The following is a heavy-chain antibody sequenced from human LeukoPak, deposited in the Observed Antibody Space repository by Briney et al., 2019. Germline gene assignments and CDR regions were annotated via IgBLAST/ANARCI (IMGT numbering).Heavy chain of an antibody. Sequence: GGSLRLSCAASGFTFSSYGMHWVRQAPGKGLEWVAVISYGGSNKYYADSVKGRFTISRDNSKNTLYLQMNSLRAEDTAVYYCANPALDSSGYYGGYWGQGTLVTVSS. CDR1: GFTFSSYG. J-gene: IGHJ4*02. V-gene: IGHV3-30*18. CDR2: ISYGGSNK. D-gene: IGHD3-22*01. CDR3: ANPALDSSGYYGGY.